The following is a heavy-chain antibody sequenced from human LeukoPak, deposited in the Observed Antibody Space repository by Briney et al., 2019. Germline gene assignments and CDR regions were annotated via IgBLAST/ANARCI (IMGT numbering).Heavy chain of an antibody. V-gene: IGHV4-39*07. D-gene: IGHD5-18*01. CDR2: IYYSGST. Sequence: SETLSLTCTVSGGSISSSSYYWGWIRQPPGKGLEWIGSIYYSGSTYYNPSLKSRVTISVDTSKNQFSLKLSSVTAADTAVYYCARGPKTAMEIDYWGQGTLVTVSS. CDR3: ARGPKTAMEIDY. CDR1: GGSISSSSYY. J-gene: IGHJ4*02.